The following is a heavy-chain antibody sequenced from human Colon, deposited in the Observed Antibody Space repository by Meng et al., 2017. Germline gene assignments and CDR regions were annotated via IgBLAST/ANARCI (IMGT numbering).Heavy chain of an antibody. CDR3: ARDGTYRRFDS. V-gene: IGHV3-11*01. CDR2: ISRGGSTI. D-gene: IGHD3-16*01. Sequence: QGRLVAVGGGLGEPGGSLRLPCVASGFSFSDDHMTWIRQAPGKGLEWVSYISRGGSTIYYADSVKGRFTISRDDAKNSLYLQMNSLRAEDTAVYYCARDGTYRRFDSWGQGTLVTVSS. CDR1: GFSFSDDH. J-gene: IGHJ5*01.